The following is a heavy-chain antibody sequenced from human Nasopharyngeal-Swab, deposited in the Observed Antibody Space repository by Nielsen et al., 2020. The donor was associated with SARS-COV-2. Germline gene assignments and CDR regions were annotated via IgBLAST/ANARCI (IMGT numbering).Heavy chain of an antibody. CDR3: ARARGATIFGVVIGRYYYGMDV. D-gene: IGHD3-3*01. CDR1: GYTFTSYD. Sequence: ASVKVSCQASGYTFTSYDINWVRQATGQGLEWMGWMNPNSGNTGYAQKFQGRVTMTRNTSISTAYMELRSLRSEDTAVYYCARARGATIFGVVIGRYYYGMDVWGQGTTVTVSS. J-gene: IGHJ6*02. V-gene: IGHV1-8*01. CDR2: MNPNSGNT.